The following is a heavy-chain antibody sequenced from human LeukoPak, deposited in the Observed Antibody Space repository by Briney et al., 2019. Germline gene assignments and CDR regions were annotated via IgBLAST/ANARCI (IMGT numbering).Heavy chain of an antibody. J-gene: IGHJ4*02. Sequence: GGSLRLSCAASGFTFSSYWMSWVRQAPGKGLEWVANIKQDGSEKYYVDSVKGQFTISRDNAKNSLYLQMNSLRAEDTAVYYRARADTAMVPFDYWGQGTLVTVSS. CDR1: GFTFSSYW. V-gene: IGHV3-7*03. CDR3: ARADTAMVPFDY. D-gene: IGHD5-18*01. CDR2: IKQDGSEK.